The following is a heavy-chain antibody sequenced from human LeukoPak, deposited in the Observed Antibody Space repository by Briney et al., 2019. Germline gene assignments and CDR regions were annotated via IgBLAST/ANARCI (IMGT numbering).Heavy chain of an antibody. J-gene: IGHJ6*03. D-gene: IGHD2-8*01. CDR1: GYTFTSYG. Sequence: EASVKVSCKASGYTFTSYGINWVRQATGQGLEWMGWMNPNSGNTGYAQKFQGRVTITRNTSISTAYMELSSLRSEDTAVYYCAREGCTNGVCYPYYYYYMDVWGKGTTVTVSS. V-gene: IGHV1-8*03. CDR2: MNPNSGNT. CDR3: AREGCTNGVCYPYYYYYMDV.